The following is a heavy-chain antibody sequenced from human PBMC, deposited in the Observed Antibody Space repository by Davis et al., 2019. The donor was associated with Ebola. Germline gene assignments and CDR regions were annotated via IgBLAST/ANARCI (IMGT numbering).Heavy chain of an antibody. V-gene: IGHV3-74*01. J-gene: IGHJ6*02. CDR3: ARDQDTVTTNYYYYYGMDV. Sequence: GESLKISCAASGFTFSSYWMHWVRQAPGKGLVWVSRINSDGSSISYADSVKGRFTISRDNAKNTLYLQMNSLRAEDTAVYYCARDQDTVTTNYYYYYGMDVWGQGTTVTVSS. CDR1: GFTFSSYW. CDR2: INSDGSSI. D-gene: IGHD4-17*01.